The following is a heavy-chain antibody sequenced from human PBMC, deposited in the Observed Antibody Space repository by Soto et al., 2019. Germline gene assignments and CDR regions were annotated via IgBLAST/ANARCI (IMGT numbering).Heavy chain of an antibody. CDR3: AREDLEPSRDERYFDY. D-gene: IGHD1-1*01. CDR1: GDSVSSNSAA. Sequence: PSQTLSLTCAISGDSVSSNSAAWNWIRQSPSRGLEWLGRTYYRSKWYNDYAVSAKSRITINPDTSKNQFSLQLNSVTPEDTAVYYCAREDLEPSRDERYFDYWGQGTLVTVSS. V-gene: IGHV6-1*01. J-gene: IGHJ4*02. CDR2: TYYRSKWYN.